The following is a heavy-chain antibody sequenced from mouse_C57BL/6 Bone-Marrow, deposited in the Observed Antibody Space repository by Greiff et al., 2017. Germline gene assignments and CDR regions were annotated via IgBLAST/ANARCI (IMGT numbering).Heavy chain of an antibody. J-gene: IGHJ1*03. V-gene: IGHV14-4*01. Sequence: VQLQQSGAELVRPGASVKLSCTASGFNIKDDYMHWVKQRPEQGLEWIGWIDPENGDTEYASKFQGKATITADTSSNTAYLQLSSLTSEDTAVYYCTTSGSSPCFDGWGTGTTVTVSS. D-gene: IGHD1-1*01. CDR1: GFNIKDDY. CDR3: TTSGSSPCFDG. CDR2: IDPENGDT.